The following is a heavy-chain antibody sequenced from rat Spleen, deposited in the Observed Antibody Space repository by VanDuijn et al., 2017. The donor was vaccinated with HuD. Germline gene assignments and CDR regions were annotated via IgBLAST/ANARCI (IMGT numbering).Heavy chain of an antibody. CDR3: AKTGFYFDY. Sequence: EVQVVESGGGLVQPGRSMKLSCAASGFTFSDYYMVWVRQAPKKGLEWVATITSGGSRTYYPDSVKGRFTISRDNAKTTLYLQMDSLRSEDTATYYCAKTGFYFDYWGQGVMVTVSS. CDR2: ITSGGSRT. V-gene: IGHV5-7*01. J-gene: IGHJ2*01. D-gene: IGHD1-6*01. CDR1: GFTFSDYY.